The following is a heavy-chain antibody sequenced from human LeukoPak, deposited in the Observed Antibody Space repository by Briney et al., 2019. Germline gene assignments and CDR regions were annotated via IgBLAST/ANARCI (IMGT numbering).Heavy chain of an antibody. Sequence: SVKVSCKASGGTFSSYAISWVRQAPGQGLEWMGGTIPIFGTANYAQKFQGRVTITADKSTSTAYMELSSLRSEDTAVYYCARVREGRFFDYWGQGTLVTVSS. V-gene: IGHV1-69*06. J-gene: IGHJ4*02. CDR1: GGTFSSYA. CDR3: ARVREGRFFDY. D-gene: IGHD3-3*01. CDR2: TIPIFGTA.